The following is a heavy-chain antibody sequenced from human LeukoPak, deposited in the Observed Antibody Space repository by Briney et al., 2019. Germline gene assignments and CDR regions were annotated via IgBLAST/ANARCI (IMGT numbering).Heavy chain of an antibody. J-gene: IGHJ6*02. V-gene: IGHV4-59*01. D-gene: IGHD3-3*01. Sequence: NPSEALSVTCTVSGGSINSYYWSWIRQPPGKGLEWIGYIYYSGTTNYNPSLKSRVTISVDTSKNQFSLKLSSVTAADTAVYYCARNPRSGYFSHYHYYGMDVWGQGTTVTVSS. CDR2: IYYSGTT. CDR1: GGSINSYY. CDR3: ARNPRSGYFSHYHYYGMDV.